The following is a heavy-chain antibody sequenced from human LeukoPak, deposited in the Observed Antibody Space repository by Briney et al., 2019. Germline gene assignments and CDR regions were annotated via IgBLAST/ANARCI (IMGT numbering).Heavy chain of an antibody. D-gene: IGHD5/OR15-5a*01. CDR1: GFTFSSYS. V-gene: IGHV3-23*01. CDR3: AKVWNVYGQFDC. J-gene: IGHJ4*02. Sequence: PGGSLRLSCAASGFTFSSYSMNWVRQAPGKGLEWVSGISNSGANTYYVDSVKGRFTISRDNSKNTLYLQMNSLRAEDTAVYYCAKVWNVYGQFDCWGQGTLVTASS. CDR2: ISNSGANT.